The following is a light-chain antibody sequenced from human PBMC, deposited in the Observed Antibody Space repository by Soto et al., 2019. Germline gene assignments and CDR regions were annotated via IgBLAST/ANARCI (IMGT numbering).Light chain of an antibody. V-gene: IGLV2-8*01. CDR2: EVI. CDR3: KSYAGSNTWV. CDR1: SSDIGGYNY. Sequence: QSALTQPPSASGSPGQSVTISCTGTSSDIGGYNYVSWYQQHPGKAPKLIISEVINRPSGVPDRFSGPKSDNTASLTVSGLRTEDEADYYCKSYAGSNTWVFGGGTKLTVL. J-gene: IGLJ3*02.